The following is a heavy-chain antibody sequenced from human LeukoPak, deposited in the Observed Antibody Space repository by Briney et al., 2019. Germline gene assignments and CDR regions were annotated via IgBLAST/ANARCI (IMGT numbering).Heavy chain of an antibody. J-gene: IGHJ6*03. CDR2: ISYHEGKK. V-gene: IGHV3-30-3*01. CDR1: GFTFSDYA. Sequence: GGSLRLSCAASGFTFSDYAMHWVRQAPGKGLEWVALISYHEGKKYYADSVKGRFTISRDNSKNTLYLQMNSLRAEDTAVYYCAKDHSSSWYIYYYYMDVWGKGTTVTISS. D-gene: IGHD6-13*01. CDR3: AKDHSSSWYIYYYYMDV.